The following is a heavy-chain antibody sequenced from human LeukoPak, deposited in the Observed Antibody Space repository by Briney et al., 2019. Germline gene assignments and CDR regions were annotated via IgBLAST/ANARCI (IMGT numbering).Heavy chain of an antibody. CDR1: GYTFISYD. Sequence: ASVKVSCKASGYTFISYDINWVRQATGQGLEWMGWMNPNSGNTGYAQKFQGRVTMAMNTSISTAYIELRSLRSEDTAVYYCARGPQWRGDYYYMDIWGKGTTVTVSS. J-gene: IGHJ6*03. V-gene: IGHV1-8*01. D-gene: IGHD6-19*01. CDR3: ARGPQWRGDYYYMDI. CDR2: MNPNSGNT.